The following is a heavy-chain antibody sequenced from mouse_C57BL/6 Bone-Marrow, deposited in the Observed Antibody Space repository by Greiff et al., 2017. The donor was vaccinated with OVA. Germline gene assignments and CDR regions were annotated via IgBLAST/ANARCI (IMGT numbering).Heavy chain of an antibody. CDR1: GFNIKDDY. CDR2: IDPENGDT. V-gene: IGHV14-4*01. J-gene: IGHJ3*01. CDR3: TTLMVIFAY. Sequence: VQLQQSGAELVRPGASVKLSCTASGFNIKDDYMHWVKQRPEQGLEWIGWIDPENGDTKYASKFQGKATITADTSSNTAYLQLSSLTSEDTAVYYCTTLMVIFAYWGQGTLVTVSA. D-gene: IGHD2-3*01.